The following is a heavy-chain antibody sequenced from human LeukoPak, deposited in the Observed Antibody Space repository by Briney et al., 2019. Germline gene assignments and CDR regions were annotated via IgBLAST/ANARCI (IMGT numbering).Heavy chain of an antibody. J-gene: IGHJ4*02. CDR3: ARDWPGIDY. V-gene: IGHV3-30*03. Sequence: GGSLRLSCAASGFTFSSYGMHWVRQAPGKGLEWVAVISYDGSNKYYADSVKGRFTISRDNSQNTVYLQMNSLRVEDTAIYYCARDWPGIDYWGQGTLVIVSS. CDR1: GFTFSSYG. CDR2: ISYDGSNK.